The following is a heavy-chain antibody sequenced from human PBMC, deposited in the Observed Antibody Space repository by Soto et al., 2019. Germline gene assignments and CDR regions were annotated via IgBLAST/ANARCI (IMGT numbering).Heavy chain of an antibody. CDR1: GGSISSGGYY. Sequence: QVQLQESGPGLVKPSQTLSLTCTVSGGSISSGGYYWSWIRQHPGKGLEGIGYIFYSGTTYYNPSLYRRLPLLVYPFKNPFSLTVNSLTAADSAMYYCAWTAAVKDLDFWGQGTLVTVPS. D-gene: IGHD6-25*01. J-gene: IGHJ4*02. CDR3: AWTAAVKDLDF. CDR2: IFYSGTT. V-gene: IGHV4-31*03.